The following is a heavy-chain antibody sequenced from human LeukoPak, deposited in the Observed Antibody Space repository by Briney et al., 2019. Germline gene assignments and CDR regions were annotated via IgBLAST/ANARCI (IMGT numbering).Heavy chain of an antibody. D-gene: IGHD1-1*01. J-gene: IGHJ5*02. CDR3: ARDRTGVNWFDP. V-gene: IGHV4-38-2*02. Sequence: SETLSLTCTVSGYSISSGYYWGWIRQPPGKGLEWMGTIYHSGSTNYNPSLKSRVTISVDTSKNQFSLKLSSVTAADTAVYYCARDRTGVNWFDPWGQGTLVTVSS. CDR1: GYSISSGYY. CDR2: IYHSGST.